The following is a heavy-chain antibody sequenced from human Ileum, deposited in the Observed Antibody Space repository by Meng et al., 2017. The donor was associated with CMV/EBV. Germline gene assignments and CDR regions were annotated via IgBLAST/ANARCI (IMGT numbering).Heavy chain of an antibody. CDR2: ISSNGNTI. D-gene: IGHD2-2*01. CDR1: GFTFNTYE. J-gene: IGHJ4*02. Sequence: GESLKISCTASGFTFNTYEMNWVRQAPGKGLEWVSYISSNGNTIFYADFVKGRFTVSRDNPKNSLYLQMNSLRADDTAVYYCARWYWSTTSCLFDYWGQGALVTVSS. CDR3: ARWYWSTTSCLFDY. V-gene: IGHV3-48*03.